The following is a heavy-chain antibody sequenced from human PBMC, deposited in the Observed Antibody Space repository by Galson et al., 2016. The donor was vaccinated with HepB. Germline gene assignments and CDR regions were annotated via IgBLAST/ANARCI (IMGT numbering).Heavy chain of an antibody. CDR3: ARNNYYQYYMDV. V-gene: IGHV3-23*01. CDR1: GFAFGNFA. Sequence: SLRLSCAASGFAFGNFAMTWVRQTPGKGLDWVSAISGSGGNTYYADSVKGRFTISRDSSKNTLYLQMNNLRAEDTAVYYCARNNYYQYYMDVWGKGTTVTVS. J-gene: IGHJ6*03. CDR2: ISGSGGNT.